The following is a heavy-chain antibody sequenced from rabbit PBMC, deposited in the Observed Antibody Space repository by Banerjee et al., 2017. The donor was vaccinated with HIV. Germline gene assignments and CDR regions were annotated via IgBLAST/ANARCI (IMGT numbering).Heavy chain of an antibody. CDR2: IEAGSSGFT. V-gene: IGHV1S45*01. CDR3: ARDTSSSFSSYGMDL. Sequence: QEQLVESGGGLVQPEGTLTLTCKASGIDFSSDSYMCWVRQAPGKGLEWIACIEAGSSGFTYFASWAKGRFTISKTSSTTVTLQMTSLTAADTATYFCARDTSSSFSSYGMDLWGPGTLVTVS. J-gene: IGHJ6*01. CDR1: GIDFSSDSY. D-gene: IGHD1-1*01.